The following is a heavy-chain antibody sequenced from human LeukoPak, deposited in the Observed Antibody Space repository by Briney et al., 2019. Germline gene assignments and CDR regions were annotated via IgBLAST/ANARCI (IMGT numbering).Heavy chain of an antibody. Sequence: GGSLRLSCAASGFTVSSNYMSWVRQAPGKGLEWVSVIYSGGSTYYADSVKGRFTISRDNSKNTLYLQMNSLRAEDTAVYYCARDRYCGGDCYAGAFDIWGQGTMVTVSS. CDR2: IYSGGST. D-gene: IGHD2-21*02. V-gene: IGHV3-66*01. CDR3: ARDRYCGGDCYAGAFDI. J-gene: IGHJ3*02. CDR1: GFTVSSNY.